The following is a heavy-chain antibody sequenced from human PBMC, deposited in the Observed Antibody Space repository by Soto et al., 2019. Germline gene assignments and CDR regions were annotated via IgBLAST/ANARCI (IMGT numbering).Heavy chain of an antibody. CDR1: GGSISSDDYY. CDR3: ARAYDYYDSSGYYYFDY. CDR2: IYYSGST. Sequence: SETLSLTCNVSGGSISSDDYYWSWIRQPPGKGLEWIGYIYYSGSTNYNPSLKSRVTISVDTSKNQFSLKLSSVTAADTAVYYCARAYDYYDSSGYYYFDYWGQGTLVTVSS. V-gene: IGHV4-61*08. J-gene: IGHJ4*02. D-gene: IGHD3-22*01.